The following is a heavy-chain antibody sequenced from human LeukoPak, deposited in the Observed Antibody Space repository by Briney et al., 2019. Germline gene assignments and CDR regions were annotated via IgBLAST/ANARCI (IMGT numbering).Heavy chain of an antibody. CDR3: ARHTRGEGFWNGLNWFDP. Sequence: SETLSLTCTVSGGSISNSRHFWDWIRQPPGKGLEWVATISYSGTTYFNPSLKSRVTISVDTSKNQFSLKLSSVTAADTALYFCARHTRGEGFWNGLNWFDPWGQGTLVTVSS. CDR1: GGSISNSRHF. J-gene: IGHJ5*02. D-gene: IGHD3-3*01. CDR2: ISYSGTT. V-gene: IGHV4-39*01.